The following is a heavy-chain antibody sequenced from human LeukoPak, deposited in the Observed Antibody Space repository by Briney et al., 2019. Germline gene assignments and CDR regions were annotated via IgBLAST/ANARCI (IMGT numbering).Heavy chain of an antibody. CDR2: INPNSGGT. V-gene: IGHV1-2*02. J-gene: IGHJ3*02. Sequence: GASVKVSCKASGYTFTGYYMHWVRQAPGQGLEWMGWINPNSGGTNYAQKFQGRVTMTRDTSISTAYMELSRLRSDDTAVYYCARDPYDYVWGSYRYNAFDIWGQGTMVTVSS. CDR1: GYTFTGYY. CDR3: ARDPYDYVWGSYRYNAFDI. D-gene: IGHD3-16*02.